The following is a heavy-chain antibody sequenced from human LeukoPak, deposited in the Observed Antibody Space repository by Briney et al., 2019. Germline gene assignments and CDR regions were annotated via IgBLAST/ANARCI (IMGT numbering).Heavy chain of an antibody. CDR2: VSAGHHA. CDR3: VREARGYHYTYFDY. D-gene: IGHD5-18*01. Sequence: GGSLRLSCTASGFTLGGHDMHWVRQTTGGGLGWVAAVSAGHHAFYAGSVQGRFAVSRVDAKNSLYLQMNSLRAGDTAVYYCVREARGYHYTYFDYWGQGSLVIVSS. J-gene: IGHJ4*02. CDR1: GFTLGGHD. V-gene: IGHV3-13*01.